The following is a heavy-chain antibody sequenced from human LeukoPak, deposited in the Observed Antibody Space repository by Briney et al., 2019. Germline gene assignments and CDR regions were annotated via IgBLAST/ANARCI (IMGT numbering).Heavy chain of an antibody. D-gene: IGHD2-2*01. CDR3: ARLVPSTSCLDH. Sequence: GESLKISCKGAGYSFTTNWIGWVRQMPGKGLEWMGIIYPGDSYTRYSPSFQGQVTFSADKSISTAYLQWSSLKASDTAMYYCARLVPSTSCLDHWGQGTLVTVSS. J-gene: IGHJ4*02. V-gene: IGHV5-51*01. CDR2: IYPGDSYT. CDR1: GYSFTTNW.